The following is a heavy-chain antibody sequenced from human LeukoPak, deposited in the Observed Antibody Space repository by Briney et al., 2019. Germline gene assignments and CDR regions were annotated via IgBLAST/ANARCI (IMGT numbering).Heavy chain of an antibody. J-gene: IGHJ3*01. CDR2: MYFNSGAT. V-gene: IGHV1-2*02. CDR3: ARAGSSGQDWYAFDV. D-gene: IGHD5-12*01. Sequence: GASVRVSCKASGFTFTGYYVQWLRQAPGQGLEWVWWMYFNSGATRYAPQFQGRVTMARDTSISTAYMELSSLRPDDTAMYYCARAGSSGQDWYAFDVWGQETMVTVSS. CDR1: GFTFTGYY.